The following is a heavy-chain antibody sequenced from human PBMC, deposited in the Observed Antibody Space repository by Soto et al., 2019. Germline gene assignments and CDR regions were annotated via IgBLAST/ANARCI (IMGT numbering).Heavy chain of an antibody. CDR2: INAGNGNT. V-gene: IGHV1-3*01. CDR1: GYTFTSYA. Sequence: GASVKVSCKASGYTFTSYAMNWVRQAPGQRLEWMGWINAGNGNTKYSQKFQGRVTITRDTSASTAYMELSSLRSEDTAVYDCGRDPGYSYGNTWGQXSLVTVSS. J-gene: IGHJ5*02. D-gene: IGHD5-18*01. CDR3: GRDPGYSYGNT.